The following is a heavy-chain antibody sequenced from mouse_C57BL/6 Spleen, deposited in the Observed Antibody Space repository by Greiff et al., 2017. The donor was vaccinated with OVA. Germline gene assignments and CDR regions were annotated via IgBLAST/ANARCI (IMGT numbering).Heavy chain of an antibody. V-gene: IGHV5-4*01. CDR3: ARGGYYSWFAY. Sequence: EVQRVESGGGLVKPGGSLKLSCAASGFTFSSYAMSWVRQTPEKRLEWVATISDGGSYTYYPDNVKGRFTISRDNAKNNLYLQMSHLKSEDTAMYYCARGGYYSWFAYWGQGTLVTVSA. CDR1: GFTFSSYA. CDR2: ISDGGSYT. J-gene: IGHJ3*01. D-gene: IGHD3-1*01.